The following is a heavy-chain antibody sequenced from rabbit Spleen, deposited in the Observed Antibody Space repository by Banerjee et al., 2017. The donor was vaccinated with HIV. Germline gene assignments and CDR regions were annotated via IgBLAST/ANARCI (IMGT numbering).Heavy chain of an antibody. Sequence: QLEESGGHLVQPGGSLTLSCKAYGFTISNYWMNWVRQAPGKGLEWIGIIYPITETTYYANWVNGRFTISSDNAQNTVDLQMNSLTAADTATYFCARDAASSFSSYGMDLWGQGTLVTVS. CDR1: GFTISNYW. V-gene: IGHV1S7*01. CDR3: ARDAASSFSSYGMDL. J-gene: IGHJ6*01. CDR2: IYPITETT. D-gene: IGHD8-1*01.